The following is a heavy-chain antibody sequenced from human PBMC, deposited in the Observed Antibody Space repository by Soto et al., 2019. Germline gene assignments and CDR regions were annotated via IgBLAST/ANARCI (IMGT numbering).Heavy chain of an antibody. CDR3: ARDKWSSYDSGACDI. V-gene: IGHV4-30-4*01. J-gene: IGHJ3*02. CDR2: SYYTGSS. D-gene: IGHD5-12*01. Sequence: SERMARTCTVGRDCNRSPEGYWCWLSKSPVKRLEWIGYSYYTGSSYYHPSLKSRVSISVDTSKSQFSLRLTSVTAADTAIYYCARDKWSSYDSGACDIWDKRTVVTAS. CDR1: RDCNRSPEGY.